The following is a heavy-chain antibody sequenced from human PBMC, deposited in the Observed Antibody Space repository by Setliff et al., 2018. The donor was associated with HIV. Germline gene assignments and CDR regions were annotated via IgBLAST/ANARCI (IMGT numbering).Heavy chain of an antibody. J-gene: IGHJ4*02. CDR1: GYSISSGYY. Sequence: SETLSLTCAVSGYSISSGYYWGWIRQPPGKGLEWIGSIYHSGSTYYNPSLKSRVTISVDTSKNQFSLKLSSVTAADTAVYYCARAPFYYGSGSYQTFDYWGQGTLVTVSS. D-gene: IGHD3-10*01. CDR3: ARAPFYYGSGSYQTFDY. CDR2: IYHSGST. V-gene: IGHV4-38-2*01.